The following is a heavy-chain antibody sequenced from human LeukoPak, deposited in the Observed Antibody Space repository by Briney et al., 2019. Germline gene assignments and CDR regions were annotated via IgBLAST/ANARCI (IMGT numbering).Heavy chain of an antibody. V-gene: IGHV3-21*01. CDR3: ARVVTALSCFDY. Sequence: GGSLRLSCAASGFTFSSYSMNWVRQAPGKGLECVSSISSSSSYIYYADSVKGRFTISRDNAKNSLYLQMNSRRAEDTAVYYCARVVTALSCFDYWGQGTLVTVSS. CDR2: ISSSSSYI. D-gene: IGHD2-21*02. CDR1: GFTFSSYS. J-gene: IGHJ4*02.